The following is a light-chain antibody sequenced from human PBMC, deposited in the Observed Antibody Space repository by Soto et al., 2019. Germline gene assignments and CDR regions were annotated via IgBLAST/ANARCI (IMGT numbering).Light chain of an antibody. V-gene: IGKV3-15*01. CDR2: GAS. J-gene: IGKJ2*01. CDR3: QQYNNWPPGRAT. Sequence: EIVMTQSPATLSVSPGERATLSCRASQSVSSNLAWYQQKPGQAPRLLIYGASTRATGIPARFSGSGSGTEFTLTISSLQSEDFAVYYCQQYNNWPPGRATFGQGTKLDIK. CDR1: QSVSSN.